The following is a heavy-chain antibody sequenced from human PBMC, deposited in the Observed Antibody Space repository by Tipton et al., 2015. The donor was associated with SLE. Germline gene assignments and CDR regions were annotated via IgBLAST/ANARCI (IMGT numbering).Heavy chain of an antibody. D-gene: IGHD1-26*01. CDR3: ASVQSARTSSWENDSYGMDF. J-gene: IGHJ6*01. Sequence: SLRLSCAASGFTFSSYSMNWVRQAPGKGLEWVSLIYSDGSTYYADSVRGRFVISRDISKNTLYFQMNNLRTEDTAVYYCASVQSARTSSWENDSYGMDFWQQGTTVIVAS. V-gene: IGHV3-53*05. CDR1: GFTFSSYS. CDR2: IYSDGST.